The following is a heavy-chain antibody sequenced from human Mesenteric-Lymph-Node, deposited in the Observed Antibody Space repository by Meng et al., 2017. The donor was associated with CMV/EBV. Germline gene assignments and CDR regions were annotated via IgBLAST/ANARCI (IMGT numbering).Heavy chain of an antibody. D-gene: IGHD1-14*01. J-gene: IGHJ1*01. Sequence: SETLSLTCTVSGGSISSYYWSWIRQPPGKGLEWIGYISYSGSTKYNPSLKSRVTISVDTSKNQFSLKLSSVTAADTAVYYCARAEPEYFQHWGQGTLVTVSS. CDR3: ARAEPEYFQH. V-gene: IGHV4-59*01. CDR1: GGSISSYY. CDR2: ISYSGST.